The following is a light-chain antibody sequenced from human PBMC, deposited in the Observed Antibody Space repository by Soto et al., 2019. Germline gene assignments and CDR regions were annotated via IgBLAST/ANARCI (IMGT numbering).Light chain of an antibody. CDR3: QQYENRPYT. CDR1: QDISKC. V-gene: IGKV1-33*01. J-gene: IGKJ3*01. CDR2: DAS. Sequence: DIQMTQSPSSLSASIGDRVSFTCHASQDISKCLNWYQHKPGQAPSLLIYDASKSHFGVPSRFSGSGSGTDFTFTISSLQPEDNATYYCQQYENRPYTFGPGTKVDIK.